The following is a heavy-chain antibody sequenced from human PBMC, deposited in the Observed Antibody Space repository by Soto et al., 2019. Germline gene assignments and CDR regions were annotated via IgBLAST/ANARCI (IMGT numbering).Heavy chain of an antibody. CDR1: GFTFSSYA. CDR3: ARDRDWNDACDC. CDR2: ISGSGGNT. Sequence: EVQLLESGGGLVQPGGSLRLSCAASGFTFSSYAMSWVRQAPGKGLEWVSGISGSGGNTYFADSVKGRFTISRHNSKNTLYLQMNSLRAEDAGIYYCARDRDWNDACDCWGQGTLVNVSS. D-gene: IGHD1-1*01. V-gene: IGHV3-23*01. J-gene: IGHJ4*02.